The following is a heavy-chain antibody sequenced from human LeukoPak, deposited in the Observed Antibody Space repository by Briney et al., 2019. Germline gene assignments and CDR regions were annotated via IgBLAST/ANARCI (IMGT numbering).Heavy chain of an antibody. CDR3: ARHYCRGGSCYYFDY. D-gene: IGHD2-15*01. Sequence: SETLSLTCTVPGDSISSSNYYWGWIRQPPGKGLEWIGRIYYSGDAFYNPSLKSRATISVDTSKNQFSLKVSSVTAADTAVYYCARHYCRGGSCYYFDYWGQGTLVTVSS. J-gene: IGHJ4*02. CDR2: IYYSGDA. CDR1: GDSISSSNYY. V-gene: IGHV4-39*07.